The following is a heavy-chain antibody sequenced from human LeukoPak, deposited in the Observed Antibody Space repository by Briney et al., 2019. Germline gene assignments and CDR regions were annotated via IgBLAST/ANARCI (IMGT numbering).Heavy chain of an antibody. D-gene: IGHD3-9*01. CDR1: GYRLISYW. Sequence: GGSRNLSCKGFGYRLISYWIGWVGQMPGKGLDWMEVIYPGESDTRYSPSFQGQVTISADKSISTAYLQWSSLKASDTAMYYCARHPYDILTGYHGYHFDYWGQGTLVTVSS. CDR2: IYPGESDT. V-gene: IGHV5-51*01. CDR3: ARHPYDILTGYHGYHFDY. J-gene: IGHJ4*02.